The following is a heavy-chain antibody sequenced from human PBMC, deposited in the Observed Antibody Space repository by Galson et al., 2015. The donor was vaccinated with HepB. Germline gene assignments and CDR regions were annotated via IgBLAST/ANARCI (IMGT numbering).Heavy chain of an antibody. Sequence: SVKVSCKASGYTFTAHYIHWVRQAPGQGLEWMGWITPYHGVTKYAQNFQGGVTMTMDTSITTIYMDLRSLTSDDTAVYYCTRDWWDNYDSRDYYPDAFDIWGQGTMVTVSS. CDR2: ITPYHGVT. CDR3: TRDWWDNYDSRDYYPDAFDI. J-gene: IGHJ3*02. CDR1: GYTFTAHY. D-gene: IGHD3-22*01. V-gene: IGHV1-2*02.